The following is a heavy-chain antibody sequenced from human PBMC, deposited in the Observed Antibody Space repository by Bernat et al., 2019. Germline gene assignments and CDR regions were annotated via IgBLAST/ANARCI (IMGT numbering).Heavy chain of an antibody. CDR2: ISYDGSNK. CDR1: GFTFSSYG. J-gene: IGHJ4*02. D-gene: IGHD3-16*01. CDR3: AKGLDY. V-gene: IGHV3-30*18. Sequence: QVQLVESGGGVVQPGRSLRLSCAASGFTFSSYGMHWVRQAPGKGLEWVAVISYDGSNKYYADSVKGRFTISRDNSKNTLYLQMNSLRAEDTAVYYCAKGLDYWGQGTLVTVYS.